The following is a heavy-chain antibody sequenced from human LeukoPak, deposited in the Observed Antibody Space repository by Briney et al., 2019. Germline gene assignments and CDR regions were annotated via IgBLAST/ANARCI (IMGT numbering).Heavy chain of an antibody. CDR1: GGSISGGSYY. CDR2: IYTSGNT. V-gene: IGHV4-61*02. Sequence: SETLSLTCTVSGGSISGGSYYWSWIRQPAGKGLEWIGRIYTSGNTNYNPSLRSRVTISVDTSKNQFSLNLTSVTAADTAVYYCARGIVDMATSFGYWGRGTLVTVSS. D-gene: IGHD1-26*01. J-gene: IGHJ4*02. CDR3: ARGIVDMATSFGY.